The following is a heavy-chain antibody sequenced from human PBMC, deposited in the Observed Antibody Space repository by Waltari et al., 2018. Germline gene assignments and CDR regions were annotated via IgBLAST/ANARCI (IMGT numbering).Heavy chain of an antibody. CDR3: ARVDFWSGFYGMDV. V-gene: IGHV4-38-2*01. D-gene: IGHD3-3*01. Sequence: QVQLQELGPGLVKPSETLSLTCAVSGYSISSGYSWGWIRQPPGKGLEWIGSIYHSGSTSYNPSLKSRVTISVDTSKNQCSLKLSSVTAADTAVYYCARVDFWSGFYGMDVWGQGTTVTVSS. CDR2: IYHSGST. J-gene: IGHJ6*02. CDR1: GYSISSGYS.